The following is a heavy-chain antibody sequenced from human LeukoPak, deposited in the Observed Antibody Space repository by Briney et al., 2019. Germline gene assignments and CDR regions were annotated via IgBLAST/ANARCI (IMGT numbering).Heavy chain of an antibody. J-gene: IGHJ4*02. CDR3: ARVGVGGYSYGYLEYYFDC. D-gene: IGHD5-18*01. CDR1: GFTFSDYV. Sequence: GGSLRLSCAASGFTFSDYVMSWVRQAPGKGLEWVSGISGSGGSIYYADSVKGRFTISRDSSKNTLNLQMNSLRAEDTAVYYCARVGVGGYSYGYLEYYFDCWGQGTLVTVSS. CDR2: ISGSGGSI. V-gene: IGHV3-23*01.